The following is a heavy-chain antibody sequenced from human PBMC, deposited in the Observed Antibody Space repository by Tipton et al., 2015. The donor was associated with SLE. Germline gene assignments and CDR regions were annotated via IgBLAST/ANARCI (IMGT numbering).Heavy chain of an antibody. CDR3: ARREGMITYGGIAGL. D-gene: IGHD3-16*01. Sequence: TLSLTCDVNGGSFSGYYWSWIRQSPGKGLEWIGEVNHLGTIYYNASLKSRVTISIDTSKSHFSLKLTSVTAADTAVYYCARREGMITYGGIAGLWGQGTVVTVSS. CDR1: GGSFSGYY. CDR2: VNHLGTI. J-gene: IGHJ4*02. V-gene: IGHV4-34*01.